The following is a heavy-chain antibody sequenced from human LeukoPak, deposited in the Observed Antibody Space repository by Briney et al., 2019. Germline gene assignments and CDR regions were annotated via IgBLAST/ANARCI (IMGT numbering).Heavy chain of an antibody. Sequence: SVKVSCKASVGTFSSYAISWVRQAPGQGLEWMGGIIPIFGTANYAQKFQGRVTITADESTSTAYMELSSLRSEDTAVYYCASAYSQWLVPDYWGQGTLVTVSS. CDR2: IIPIFGTA. J-gene: IGHJ4*02. V-gene: IGHV1-69*13. D-gene: IGHD6-19*01. CDR3: ASAYSQWLVPDY. CDR1: VGTFSSYA.